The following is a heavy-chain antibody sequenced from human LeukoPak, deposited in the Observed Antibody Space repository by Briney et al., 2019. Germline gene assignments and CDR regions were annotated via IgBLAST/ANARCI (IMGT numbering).Heavy chain of an antibody. CDR3: ARDPTGVYGDYVDYFDY. V-gene: IGHV3-30*04. Sequence: GRSLRLSCAASGFTFSSYAMHWVRQAPGKGLEWVAVISYDGSNKYYADSVKGRFTISRDDSKNTLYLRMNSLRAEDTAVYYCARDPTGVYGDYVDYFDYWGQGTLVTVSS. D-gene: IGHD4-17*01. CDR1: GFTFSSYA. J-gene: IGHJ4*02. CDR2: ISYDGSNK.